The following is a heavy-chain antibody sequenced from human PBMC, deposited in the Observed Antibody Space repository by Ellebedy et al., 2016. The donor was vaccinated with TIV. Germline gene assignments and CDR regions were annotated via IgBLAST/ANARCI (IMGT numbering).Heavy chain of an antibody. J-gene: IGHJ4*02. CDR3: ARGKGMGED. Sequence: GESLKISCAASGFTFSSYAMSWVRQAPGKGLEWVSAISGSGGSTYYADSVKGRFTISRDNSKNTLYLQMNSLRSEDTAVYYCARGKGMGEDWGQGTLVTVSS. D-gene: IGHD3-16*01. CDR1: GFTFSSYA. V-gene: IGHV3-23*01. CDR2: ISGSGGST.